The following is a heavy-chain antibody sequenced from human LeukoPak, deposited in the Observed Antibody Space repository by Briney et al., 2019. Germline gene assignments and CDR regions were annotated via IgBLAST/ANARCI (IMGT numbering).Heavy chain of an antibody. V-gene: IGHV4-39*01. CDR3: ARYCTNGVCYNYGMDV. CDR2: IYYSGST. J-gene: IGHJ6*02. D-gene: IGHD2-8*01. CDR1: GGSISSSSYY. Sequence: SETLSLTCTVPGGSISSSSYYWGWIRQPPGKGLEWIGSIYYSGSTYYNPSLKSRVTISVDTSRNQCSLKLSSVTAADTAVYYCARYCTNGVCYNYGMDVWGQGTTVTVSS.